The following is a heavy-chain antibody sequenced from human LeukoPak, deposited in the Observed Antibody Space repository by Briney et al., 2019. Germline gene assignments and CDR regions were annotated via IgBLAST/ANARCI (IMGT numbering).Heavy chain of an antibody. CDR1: GFTFSSYS. CDR3: ARDPGYCSSTRCYDAFDI. D-gene: IGHD2-2*03. V-gene: IGHV3-21*06. J-gene: IGHJ3*02. CDR2: ISSSSSYM. Sequence: PGGSLRLSCAASGFTFSSYSMDWVRQAPGKGLEWASSISSSSSYMYYADSVKGRFTISRDNAKNSLYLQMNSLRAEDTAVYYCARDPGYCSSTRCYDAFDIWGQGTMVTVSS.